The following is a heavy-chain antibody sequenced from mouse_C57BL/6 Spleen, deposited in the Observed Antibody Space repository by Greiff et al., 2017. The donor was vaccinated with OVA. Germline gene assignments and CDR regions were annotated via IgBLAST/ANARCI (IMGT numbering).Heavy chain of an antibody. CDR3: GIGTGTGWYGDD. V-gene: IGHV1-74*01. CDR1: GYTFTSYW. J-gene: IGHJ1*03. CDR2: IHPSDSDT. D-gene: IGHD4-1*01. Sequence: QVQLQQPGAELVKPGASVKVSCKASGYTFTSYWMHWVKQRPGQGLEWIGRIHPSDSDTNYNQKFKGKATLTVDKSCSTAYMQLSSLTSEDSAVYYCGIGTGTGWYGDDWGKGTTVTVSS.